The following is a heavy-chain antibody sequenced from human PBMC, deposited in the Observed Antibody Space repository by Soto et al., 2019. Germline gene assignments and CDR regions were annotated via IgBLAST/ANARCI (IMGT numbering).Heavy chain of an antibody. Sequence: QVQLQESGPGLVKPSETLSLTCTVAGDSITSSYWSWIRQSPGKGLEWIGFISHSGSTSYNPSLKSRVTIAQDMSMKQFSLKMGSVPAADTAVYYCARYGGTYYVYWGQGTLVTVSS. D-gene: IGHD1-26*01. CDR3: ARYGGTYYVY. CDR1: GDSITSSY. CDR2: ISHSGST. V-gene: IGHV4-59*01. J-gene: IGHJ4*02.